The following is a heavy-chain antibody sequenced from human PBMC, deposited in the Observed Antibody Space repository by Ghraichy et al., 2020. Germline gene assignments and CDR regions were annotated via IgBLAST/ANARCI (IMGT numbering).Heavy chain of an antibody. V-gene: IGHV3-74*01. CDR1: GFTLGSFW. CDR2: INNDGSYT. CDR3: TRDQDGMGGTMDY. D-gene: IGHD1-26*01. Sequence: GGSLRLSCAASGFTLGSFWMHWVRQVPGKGLMWVARINNDGSYTIYADSVKGRFTISRDNAKNTLYLQMNSLRAEDTAVYYCTRDQDGMGGTMDYWGQGSRVTVSS. J-gene: IGHJ4*02.